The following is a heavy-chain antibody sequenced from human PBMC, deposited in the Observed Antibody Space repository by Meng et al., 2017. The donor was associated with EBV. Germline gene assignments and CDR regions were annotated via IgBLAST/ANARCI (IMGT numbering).Heavy chain of an antibody. CDR3: ARETSGYDFNWFDP. V-gene: IGHV1-18*01. J-gene: IGHJ5*02. CDR2: ISAYNGNT. CDR1: GYTFTSYG. D-gene: IGHD5-12*01. Sequence: QVQLVQAGAGVKKPGASGKVSCKASGYTFTSYGISWVRQAPGQGLEWMGWISAYNGNTNYAQKLQGRVTMTTDTSTSTAYMELRSLRSDDTAVYYCARETSGYDFNWFDPWGQGTLVTVSS.